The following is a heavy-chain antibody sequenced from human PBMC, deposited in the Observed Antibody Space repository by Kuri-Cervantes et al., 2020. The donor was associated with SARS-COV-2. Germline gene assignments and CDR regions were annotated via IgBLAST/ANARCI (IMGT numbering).Heavy chain of an antibody. V-gene: IGHV3-30*01. Sequence: GGSLRLSCAASGFTFSSYAMHWVRQAPGKGLEWVAVISYDGSNKYYADSVKGRFTISRDNSKNTLYLQMNSLRAEDTAVYYCARVRWDFWSGYSHYFDYWGQGTLVTVSS. CDR1: GFTFSSYA. D-gene: IGHD3-3*01. CDR2: ISYDGSNK. CDR3: ARVRWDFWSGYSHYFDY. J-gene: IGHJ4*02.